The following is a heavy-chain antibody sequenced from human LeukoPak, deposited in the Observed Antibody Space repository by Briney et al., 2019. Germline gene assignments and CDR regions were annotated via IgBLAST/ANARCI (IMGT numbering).Heavy chain of an antibody. CDR3: ARVRDLYRDY. D-gene: IGHD2-2*02. J-gene: IGHJ4*02. V-gene: IGHV3-21*01. Sequence: GVSLRLSCAASGFTFSIYTMNWVRQAPGKGLEWVSSISSSSTYMFYADSVKGRFTISRDNTKNSLYLQMNSLRAEDTAVYYCARVRDLYRDYWGQGTLVTVSS. CDR2: ISSSSTYM. CDR1: GFTFSIYT.